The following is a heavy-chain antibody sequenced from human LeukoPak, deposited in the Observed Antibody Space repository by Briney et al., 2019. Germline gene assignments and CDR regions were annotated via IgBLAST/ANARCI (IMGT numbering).Heavy chain of an antibody. J-gene: IGHJ3*02. CDR2: FDLEDGET. D-gene: IGHD3-10*01. V-gene: IGHV1-24*01. CDR3: ATGSITMVRGVLNGAFDI. Sequence: ASVKVSCKVSGYTLTELSMHWVRQAPGKGLEWMGGFDLEDGETIYAQKFQGRVTMTEDTSTDTAYMELSSLRSEDTAVYYCATGSITMVRGVLNGAFDIWGQGTMVTVSS. CDR1: GYTLTELS.